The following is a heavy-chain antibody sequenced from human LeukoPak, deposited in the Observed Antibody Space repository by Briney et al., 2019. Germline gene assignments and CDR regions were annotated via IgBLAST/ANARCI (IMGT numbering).Heavy chain of an antibody. CDR3: ARGGYSYGIINSRWFDP. J-gene: IGHJ5*02. V-gene: IGHV4-39*01. CDR1: GGSISSSDYY. D-gene: IGHD5-18*01. CDR2: ILYSGSP. Sequence: SETLSLTCTVSGGSISSSDYYWGWIRQPPGKGLKWIGTILYSGSPYYNPSLKSRVTISVDTSKNQFSLKLSSVTAADTAVYYCARGGYSYGIINSRWFDPWGQGTLVTVSS.